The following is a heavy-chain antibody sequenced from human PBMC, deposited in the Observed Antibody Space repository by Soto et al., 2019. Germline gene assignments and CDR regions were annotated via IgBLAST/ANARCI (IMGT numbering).Heavy chain of an antibody. J-gene: IGHJ4*02. Sequence: QVQLQESGPGLVKPSETLSLTCTVSGGSVSSGSYYWSWIRQPPGKGLEWIGYIYYSGSTNYNPPHKSRVTISVDTSKNQFSLKLSSVTAADTAVYYCANYPTTVTSDYWGQGTLVTVSS. CDR2: IYYSGST. CDR1: GGSVSSGSYY. V-gene: IGHV4-61*01. CDR3: ANYPTTVTSDY. D-gene: IGHD4-17*01.